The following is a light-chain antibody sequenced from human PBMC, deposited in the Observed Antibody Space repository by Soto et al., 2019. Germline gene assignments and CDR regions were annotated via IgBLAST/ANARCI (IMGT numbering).Light chain of an antibody. CDR2: SAS. V-gene: IGKV3-20*01. CDR3: QQYNNWPLT. Sequence: GVTQSAGTLSLYPGERATLSCRASQAISSNCLVWYQVKSGRAPRVLIHSASIRATDIPDRFSGGGSGTDFSLTISRLQREDFAVYYCQQYNNWPLTFGGGTKVAIK. J-gene: IGKJ4*01. CDR1: QAISSNC.